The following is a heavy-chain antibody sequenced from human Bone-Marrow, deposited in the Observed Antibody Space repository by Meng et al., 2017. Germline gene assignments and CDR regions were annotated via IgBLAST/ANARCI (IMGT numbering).Heavy chain of an antibody. V-gene: IGHV4-34*01. D-gene: IGHD2-15*01. J-gene: IGHJ4*02. CDR1: GGSFSGYY. Sequence: SETLSLTCAVYGGSFSGYYWSWIRQPPGKGLEWIGEINHSGSTNYNPSLKSRVTISVDTSKSQFSLKLSPVTAADTAVYYCARAVVVVVAATFDYWGQGTLVTVSS. CDR3: ARAVVVVVAATFDY. CDR2: INHSGST.